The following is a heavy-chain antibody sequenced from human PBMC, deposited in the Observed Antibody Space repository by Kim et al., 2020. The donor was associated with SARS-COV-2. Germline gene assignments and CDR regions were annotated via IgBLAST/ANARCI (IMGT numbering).Heavy chain of an antibody. CDR1: GYTFTSYG. J-gene: IGHJ4*02. CDR3: ASGPAYCGGDCYPSDY. D-gene: IGHD2-21*02. V-gene: IGHV1-18*01. Sequence: ASVKVSCKASGYTFTSYGISWVRQAPGQGLEWMGWISAYNGNTNYAQKLQGRVTMTTDTSTSTAYMELRSLRSDDTAVYYCASGPAYCGGDCYPSDYWGQGTLVTVSS. CDR2: ISAYNGNT.